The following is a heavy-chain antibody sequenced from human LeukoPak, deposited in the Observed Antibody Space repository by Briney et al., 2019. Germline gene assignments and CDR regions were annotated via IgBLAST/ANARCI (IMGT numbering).Heavy chain of an antibody. D-gene: IGHD6-13*01. V-gene: IGHV3-23*01. CDR2: ITGGGSTT. J-gene: IGHJ5*01. CDR1: GFTFSSYA. CDR3: ARESPVAATGRSWFDS. Sequence: PGGSLRLSCAASGFTFSSYAMSWVRQAPGKGLEWVSTITGGGSTTYYADSVKGRFTISRDNSKKTLYLQMNSLRAEDTALYYCARESPVAATGRSWFDSWGQGTLVTVSS.